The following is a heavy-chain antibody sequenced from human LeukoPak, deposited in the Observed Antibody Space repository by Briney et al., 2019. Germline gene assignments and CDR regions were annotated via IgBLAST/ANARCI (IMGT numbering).Heavy chain of an antibody. J-gene: IGHJ4*02. Sequence: SETLSLTCAVYGGSFSGYYWSWIRQPPGKGLEWIGEINHSGSTNYNPSLKSRVTISVDTSKNQFSLKLSSVTAADTAVYYCARGSGRGPWRYWGQGTLVTVSS. CDR3: ARGSGRGPWRY. CDR2: INHSGST. D-gene: IGHD3-10*01. V-gene: IGHV4-34*01. CDR1: GGSFSGYY.